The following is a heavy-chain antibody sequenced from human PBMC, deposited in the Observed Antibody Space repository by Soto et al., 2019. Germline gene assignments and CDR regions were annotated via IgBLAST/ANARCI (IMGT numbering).Heavy chain of an antibody. D-gene: IGHD2-2*01. Sequence: ASVKVSCKASGYTFTSYDINWVRQATGQGPDWMGWMNPYSGNTGYAQKFQGRVTMTRDTSISTAYMELSSLRSEDTAVYYCAKDGVYCSSSSCYSNWFDPWGQGTLVTVSS. V-gene: IGHV1-8*01. CDR1: GYTFTSYD. J-gene: IGHJ5*02. CDR3: AKDGVYCSSSSCYSNWFDP. CDR2: MNPYSGNT.